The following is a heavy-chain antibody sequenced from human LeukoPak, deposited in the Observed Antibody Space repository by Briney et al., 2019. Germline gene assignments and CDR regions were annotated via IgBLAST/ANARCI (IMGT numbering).Heavy chain of an antibody. D-gene: IGHD2-21*01. CDR1: GYTFTGYY. J-gene: IGHJ4*02. CDR2: INPNSGGT. Sequence: ASVKVSCKASGYTFTGYYMHWVRQAPGQGLEWMGWINPNSGGTNYAQKFQGRVTMTRDTSISTAYMELSRLRSDDTAVYYCVRLGAYCGGDCYADYWGQGTLVTVSS. CDR3: VRLGAYCGGDCYADY. V-gene: IGHV1-2*02.